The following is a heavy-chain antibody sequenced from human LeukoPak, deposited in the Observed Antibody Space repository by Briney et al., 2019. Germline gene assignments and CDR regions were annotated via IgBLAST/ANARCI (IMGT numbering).Heavy chain of an antibody. Sequence: GGSLRLSCAASRFTFSNYAMSWVRQAPGKGLEWVSGISGSGGSTYYADSVKGRFTISRDNSKNTMYLQTNSLRAEDTAVYYCARDFGGIGHFDYWGQGTLVTVSS. CDR3: ARDFGGIGHFDY. CDR2: ISGSGGST. J-gene: IGHJ4*02. V-gene: IGHV3-23*01. CDR1: RFTFSNYA. D-gene: IGHD3-10*01.